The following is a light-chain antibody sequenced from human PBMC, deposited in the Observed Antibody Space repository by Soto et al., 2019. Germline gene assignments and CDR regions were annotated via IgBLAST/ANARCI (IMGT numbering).Light chain of an antibody. CDR3: QQYNNWPRAT. CDR1: QSLSSS. J-gene: IGKJ4*01. Sequence: EIVLTQSPSTLSMSPGERATLSCRASQSLSSSSLAWYQQKPGQAPRLFIFRASSRATGLPARFSASGSGTDFNLTISSLQSEDFAVYYCQQYNNWPRATFGGGTKVDI. V-gene: IGKV3-15*01. CDR2: RAS.